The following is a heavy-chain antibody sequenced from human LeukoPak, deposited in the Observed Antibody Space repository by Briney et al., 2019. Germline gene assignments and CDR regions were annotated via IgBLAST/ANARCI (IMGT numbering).Heavy chain of an antibody. J-gene: IGHJ4*02. CDR2: ISGSGGST. V-gene: IGHV3-23*01. D-gene: IGHD3-22*01. CDR3: AKPYYYDSSRD. Sequence: GGSLRLSCAASGFTFGSYAMSWVRQAPGKGLEWVSAISGSGGSTYYADSVKGRFTISRDNSKNTLYLQMNSLRAEDTAVYYCAKPYYYDSSRDWGQGTLVTVSS. CDR1: GFTFGSYA.